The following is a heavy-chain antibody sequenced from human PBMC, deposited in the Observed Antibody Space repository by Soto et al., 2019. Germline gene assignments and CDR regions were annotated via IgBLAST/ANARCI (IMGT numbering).Heavy chain of an antibody. V-gene: IGHV5-51*01. D-gene: IGHD4-17*01. CDR1: GYNFATYW. CDR2: IYPGDSDS. Sequence: GESLKISCEGFGYNFATYWIAWVLQMPGKGLEYMGIIYPGDSDSRYSPSFQGQVTFSADKSISTAYMQWSSLKASDTAMYYCARHGFYGDYASNYFDPWGQGTLLTVS. CDR3: ARHGFYGDYASNYFDP. J-gene: IGHJ5*02.